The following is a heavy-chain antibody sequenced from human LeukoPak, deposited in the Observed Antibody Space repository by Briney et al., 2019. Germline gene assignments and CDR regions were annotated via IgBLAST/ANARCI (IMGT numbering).Heavy chain of an antibody. J-gene: IGHJ3*02. CDR3: ARGSWTMAI. CDR1: GGSISSSSYY. V-gene: IGHV4-39*07. Sequence: PSETLPLTCTVSGGSISSSSYYWGWIRQPPGKGLEWIGSIYYSGSTYYNPSLKSRVTISVDKSKNQFSLKLSSVTAADTAVYYCARGSWTMAIWGQGTMVTVSS. D-gene: IGHD4/OR15-4a*01. CDR2: IYYSGST.